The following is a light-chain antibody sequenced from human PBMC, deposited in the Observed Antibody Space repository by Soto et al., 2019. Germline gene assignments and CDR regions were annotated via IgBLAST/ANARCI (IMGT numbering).Light chain of an antibody. Sequence: QSVLTQPASVSGSPGQSITISCTGTSSDVGTYNYVSWYQQHADKAPKLVIYEVSNRPSGVSNRFSGSKSGNTASLTISGLQHEDEADYYCSSYIXXXTLVIFXGGTKLTV. CDR2: EVS. V-gene: IGLV2-14*01. CDR1: SSDVGTYNY. CDR3: SSYIXXXTLVI. J-gene: IGLJ2*01.